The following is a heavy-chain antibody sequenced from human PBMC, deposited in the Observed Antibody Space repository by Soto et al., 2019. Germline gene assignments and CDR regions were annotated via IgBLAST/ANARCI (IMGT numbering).Heavy chain of an antibody. Sequence: PGGSLRLSCAASGFSFVNYAMNWVRQAPGKGLEWVSGLSGSGTSTYYADSVKGRFTISRDNAKNSLYLQMNSLRAEDTAVYYCAREGSRGSSWYMYNWFDPWGQGTLVTVSS. V-gene: IGHV3-23*01. J-gene: IGHJ5*02. CDR1: GFSFVNYA. CDR3: AREGSRGSSWYMYNWFDP. D-gene: IGHD2-2*02. CDR2: LSGSGTST.